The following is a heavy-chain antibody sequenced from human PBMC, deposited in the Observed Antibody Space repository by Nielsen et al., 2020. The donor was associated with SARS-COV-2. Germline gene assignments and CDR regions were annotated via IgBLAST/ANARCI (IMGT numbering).Heavy chain of an antibody. CDR3: ARGTGYSSGWIDY. D-gene: IGHD6-19*01. Sequence: SETLSLTCTVSGGSISPYYWNWIRQPPGKGLEWIGYIYYSGSTNYNPSLKSRVTISVDTSKNQFSLKLSSVTAADTAVYYCARGTGYSSGWIDYWGQGTLVTVSS. V-gene: IGHV4-59*12. CDR1: GGSISPYY. J-gene: IGHJ4*02. CDR2: IYYSGST.